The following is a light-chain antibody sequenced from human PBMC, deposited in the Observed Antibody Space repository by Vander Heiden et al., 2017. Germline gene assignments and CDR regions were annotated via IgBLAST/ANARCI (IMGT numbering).Light chain of an antibody. CDR1: SSDVGGYNY. CDR3: CSYAGSYTVV. V-gene: IGLV2-11*01. J-gene: IGLJ2*01. Sequence: QSALTQPPSVSGSAGQSVTISCTGTSSDVGGYNYVSWYQQHPGTAPKLMIYDVTKRPSGVPDRFSGSKSGNTASLTISGLQAEDEADYYCCSYAGSYTVVFGGGTKLTVL. CDR2: DVT.